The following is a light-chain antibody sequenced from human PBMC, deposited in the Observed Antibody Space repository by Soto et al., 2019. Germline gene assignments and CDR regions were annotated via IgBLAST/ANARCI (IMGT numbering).Light chain of an antibody. CDR2: KAS. V-gene: IGKV1-5*03. CDR3: QQYSSSWT. Sequence: GDRVTITCRASQSIGSWLAWYQQKPGKAPNLLIYKASSLESGVPSRFSGSGSGTDFTLTISRLEPEDFAVYYCQQYSSSWTFGQGTKVDI. J-gene: IGKJ1*01. CDR1: QSIGSW.